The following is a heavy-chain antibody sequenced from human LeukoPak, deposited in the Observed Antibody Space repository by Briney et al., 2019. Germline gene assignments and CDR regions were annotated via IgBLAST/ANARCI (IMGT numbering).Heavy chain of an antibody. CDR2: IYTSGST. CDR1: GGSISSYY. D-gene: IGHD1-14*01. CDR3: ARGTGTYGGGSFDY. Sequence: SETLSLTCTASGGSISSYYWSWIRQPAGKGLEWIGRIYTSGSTNYNPSLKSRVTMSVDTSKNQFSLKLSSASAADTAVYYCARGTGTYGGGSFDYWGQGTLVTVSS. J-gene: IGHJ4*02. V-gene: IGHV4-4*07.